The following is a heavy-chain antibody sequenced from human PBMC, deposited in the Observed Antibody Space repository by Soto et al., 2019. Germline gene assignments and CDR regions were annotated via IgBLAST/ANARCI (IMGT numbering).Heavy chain of an antibody. CDR1: GASVSSHS. D-gene: IGHD3-10*01. Sequence: LPETLSLTCSVTGASVSSHSWSWIRQSPGKGLEWIGYIHYSGGTNYTPSLRSRVTISVETSKNQLSLNLTSLTAADTAVYYCDRGGNSGSAVYNWFDTWGQGTLVTVSS. CDR3: DRGGNSGSAVYNWFDT. J-gene: IGHJ5*02. CDR2: IHYSGGT. V-gene: IGHV4-59*02.